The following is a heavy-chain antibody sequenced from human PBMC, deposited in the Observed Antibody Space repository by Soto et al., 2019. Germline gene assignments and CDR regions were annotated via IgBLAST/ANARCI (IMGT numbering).Heavy chain of an antibody. CDR2: IYHSGTF. V-gene: IGHV4-4*02. CDR3: VRSVPAATWQYSGMDV. CDR1: GDSVSSSSC. J-gene: IGHJ6*02. Sequence: QVRLQESGPGLVEPSGTLSLTCAVSGDSVSSSSCWSWVRQAPGKGLEWIGEIYHSGTFNYNPSLGSRVSGSVDKSRNPLALNLRSVTAADTAVDYCVRSVPAATWQYSGMDVWGQGTTVTVSS. D-gene: IGHD2-2*01.